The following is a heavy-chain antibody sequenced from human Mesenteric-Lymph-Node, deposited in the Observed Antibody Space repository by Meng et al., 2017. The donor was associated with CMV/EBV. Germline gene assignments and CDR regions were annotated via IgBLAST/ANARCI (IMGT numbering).Heavy chain of an antibody. J-gene: IGHJ6*02. D-gene: IGHD5-18*01. CDR3: ARGARRGIQLWLYYYYYGMDV. CDR1: GYTFTSYD. V-gene: IGHV1-8*01. Sequence: ASVKVSCKASGYTFTSYDINWVRQATGQGLEWMGWMNPNSGNTGYAQKFQGRVTITRNTSISTAYMELSSLRSEDTAVYYCARGARRGIQLWLYYYYYGMDVWGQGTTVTVSS. CDR2: MNPNSGNT.